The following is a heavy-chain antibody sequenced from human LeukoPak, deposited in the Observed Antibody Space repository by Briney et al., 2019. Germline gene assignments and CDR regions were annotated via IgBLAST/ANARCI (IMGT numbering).Heavy chain of an antibody. CDR3: ARDRGSYSPDYFDY. J-gene: IGHJ4*02. CDR1: GFTFSTYG. D-gene: IGHD1-26*01. CDR2: LRYDGSNK. Sequence: GGSLRLSCAASGFTFSTYGMHWVRQAPGKGLEWVSFLRYDGSNKYYADSVKGRFTISRDNSKNSLYLQMNSLRAEDTAVYYCARDRGSYSPDYFDYWGQGTLVTVSS. V-gene: IGHV3-30*02.